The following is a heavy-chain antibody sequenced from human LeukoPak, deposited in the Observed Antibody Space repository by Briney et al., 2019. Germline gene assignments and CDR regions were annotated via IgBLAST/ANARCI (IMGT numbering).Heavy chain of an antibody. V-gene: IGHV1-69*05. CDR2: IIPIFDST. J-gene: IGHJ4*02. CDR3: ARGNYDFWAILDS. D-gene: IGHD3-3*01. CDR1: GGTFSSHA. Sequence: SSVKVSCKTSGGTFSSHAINWVRQAPGQGLEWMGRIIPIFDSTNYAQSFQGRVTFTTDDSTNTAYMELSGLRYEDTAVYYCARGNYDFWAILDSWGQGTPVTVSS.